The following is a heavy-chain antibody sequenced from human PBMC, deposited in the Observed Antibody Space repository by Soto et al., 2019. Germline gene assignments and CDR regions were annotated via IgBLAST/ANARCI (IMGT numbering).Heavy chain of an antibody. CDR3: AGAVAGIYYFDY. J-gene: IGHJ4*02. CDR1: GGSISSYY. Sequence: SETLSLTCTVSGGSISSYYWSWIRQPPGKGLEWIGYIYYSGSTNYNPSLKSRVTISVDTSKNQSSLKLSSVTAADTAVYYCAGAVAGIYYFDYWGQGTLVTVSS. V-gene: IGHV4-59*01. CDR2: IYYSGST. D-gene: IGHD6-19*01.